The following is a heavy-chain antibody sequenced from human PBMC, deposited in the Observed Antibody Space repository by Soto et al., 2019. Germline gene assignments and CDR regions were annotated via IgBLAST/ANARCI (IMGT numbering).Heavy chain of an antibody. CDR3: ASMATYYYGSGTQGWFDP. V-gene: IGHV1-18*01. D-gene: IGHD3-10*01. CDR1: GYTFTSYG. Sequence: ASVKVSCKASGYTFTSYGISWVRQAPGQGLEWMGWISAYNGNTNYAQKLQGRVTMATDTSTSTAYMELRSQRSDDTAAYYCASMATYYYGSGTQGWFDPWGQGTLVTVSS. J-gene: IGHJ5*02. CDR2: ISAYNGNT.